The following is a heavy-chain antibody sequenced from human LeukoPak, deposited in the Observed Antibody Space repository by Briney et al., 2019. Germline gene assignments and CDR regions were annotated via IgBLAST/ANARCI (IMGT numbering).Heavy chain of an antibody. Sequence: GGSLRLSCAASGFTFSSYGMSWVRQAPGKGLEWVSAISGSGGSTYYADSVKGRFTISRDNSKNTLYLQMNSLRAEDTAVYYCAKGYYGSGTYPFDYWGQGTLVTVSS. CDR1: GFTFSSYG. J-gene: IGHJ4*02. D-gene: IGHD3-10*01. CDR3: AKGYYGSGTYPFDY. V-gene: IGHV3-23*01. CDR2: ISGSGGST.